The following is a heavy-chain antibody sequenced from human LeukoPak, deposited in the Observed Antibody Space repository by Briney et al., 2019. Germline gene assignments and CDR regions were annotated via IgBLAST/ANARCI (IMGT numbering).Heavy chain of an antibody. Sequence: ASVKVSCKAAGYTFTSYGISCVRPAPGQGLEWMGCLSAYNINTNYTQKLQGTVTMTTDTSTSTAYMELRSQRSDDTAVYYCARDLSAVAANKYFQHWGQGNLVTVSS. J-gene: IGHJ1*01. D-gene: IGHD6-19*01. CDR3: ARDLSAVAANKYFQH. CDR1: GYTFTSYG. CDR2: LSAYNINT. V-gene: IGHV1-18*01.